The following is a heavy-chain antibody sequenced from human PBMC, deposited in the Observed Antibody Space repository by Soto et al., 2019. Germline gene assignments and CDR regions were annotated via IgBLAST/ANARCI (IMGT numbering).Heavy chain of an antibody. V-gene: IGHV1-18*01. CDR3: ARGETGAPHYYYYYGMDV. J-gene: IGHJ6*02. CDR1: GYTFTSYG. CDR2: ISAYNGNT. D-gene: IGHD7-27*01. Sequence: ASVKVSCKASGYTFTSYGISWVRQAPGQGLEWMGWISAYNGNTNYAQKLQGRVTMTTDTSTSTAYMELRSLRSDDTAVYYCARGETGAPHYYYYYGMDVWGQGTTVTVSS.